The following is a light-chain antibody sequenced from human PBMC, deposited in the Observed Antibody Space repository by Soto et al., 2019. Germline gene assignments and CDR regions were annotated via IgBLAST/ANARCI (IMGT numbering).Light chain of an antibody. J-gene: IGKJ1*01. CDR1: PNISTY. CDR3: QQSYITPWT. CDR2: DAS. V-gene: IGKV1-33*01. Sequence: DLQMTQSPPPLSAYVGDRVTITCRARPNISTYLDCYQQKPGKAPKLLIYDASNLETGVPSRFSGSGSGTDFTFTISSLQPEDIATYYCQQSYITPWTFGQGTKVDIK.